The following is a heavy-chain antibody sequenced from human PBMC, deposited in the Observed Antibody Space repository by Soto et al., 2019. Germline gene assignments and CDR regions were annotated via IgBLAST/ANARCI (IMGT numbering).Heavy chain of an antibody. V-gene: IGHV3-30*18. D-gene: IGHD6-19*01. J-gene: IGHJ6*02. CDR1: GFAFNKYG. CDR3: AKGYEISPPIASGWYPNYYYSMDV. CDR2: ISFDGSDE. Sequence: QVQLVESGGGVVQPGRSLRLSCAASGFAFNKYGVHWVRQAPGEGLEWVSLISFDGSDEWYADSVKGRFTISRDNSKNTLYLQMNSLRPEDTAVYYCAKGYEISPPIASGWYPNYYYSMDVWGQGTTVTVSS.